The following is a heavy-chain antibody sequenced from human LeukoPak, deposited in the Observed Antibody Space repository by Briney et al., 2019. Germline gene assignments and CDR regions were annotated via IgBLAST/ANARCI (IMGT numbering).Heavy chain of an antibody. J-gene: IGHJ4*02. CDR3: ARVLYDTRTFDY. Sequence: SETLSLTCDVSGYSISSGYYWAWIRQTPGKGLQYIGMIYSTGDAYYSPSLKSRVTMSVDTSKNQFSLQLTSVTGANTAIYYCARVLYDTRTFDYWGQGTLVTVSS. V-gene: IGHV4-38-2*01. D-gene: IGHD3-22*01. CDR1: GYSISSGYY. CDR2: IYSTGDA.